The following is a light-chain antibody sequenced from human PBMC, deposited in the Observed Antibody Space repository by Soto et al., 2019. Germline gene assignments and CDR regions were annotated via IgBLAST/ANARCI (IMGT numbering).Light chain of an antibody. CDR1: SSDVGSYNL. Sequence: QSALTQPASVPGSPGQSITISCTGTSSDVGSYNLVSWYQQHPTKAPKLMIYEVSERPSGVSNRFSGSKSDNTASLTISGLQAEDEADYYCCSYAGSSTLAVFGGGTQLTVL. J-gene: IGLJ7*01. CDR3: CSYAGSSTLAV. V-gene: IGLV2-23*02. CDR2: EVS.